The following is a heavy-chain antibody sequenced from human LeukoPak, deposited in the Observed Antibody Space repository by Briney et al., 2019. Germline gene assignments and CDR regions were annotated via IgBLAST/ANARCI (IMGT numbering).Heavy chain of an antibody. CDR1: GGSISSSSYY. CDR2: IYYSGST. J-gene: IGHJ4*02. Sequence: SETLSLTCTISGGSISSSSYYWGWIRQPPGKGLEWIGSIYYSGSTSYNPSLKSRLSISVDTSKNQFSLKLSSVTTADTAVYYCARNQDDSSDYYYFDYWGQGTLVTVSS. CDR3: ARNQDDSSDYYYFDY. D-gene: IGHD3-22*01. V-gene: IGHV4-39*07.